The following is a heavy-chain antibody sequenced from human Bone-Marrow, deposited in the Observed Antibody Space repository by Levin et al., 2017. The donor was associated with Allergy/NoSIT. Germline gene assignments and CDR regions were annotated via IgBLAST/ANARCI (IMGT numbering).Heavy chain of an antibody. V-gene: IGHV3-48*02. Sequence: GESLKISCAGSGSAFTSHSINWVRQAPGKGLEWISFINSISSAIYYADSVKGRFTISRDHAQNSVYLQMNSLRDEDTAMYYCAREYSSKARFDYWGQGTLVTVSS. J-gene: IGHJ4*02. CDR3: AREYSSKARFDY. CDR2: INSISSAI. D-gene: IGHD2-2*01. CDR1: GSAFTSHS.